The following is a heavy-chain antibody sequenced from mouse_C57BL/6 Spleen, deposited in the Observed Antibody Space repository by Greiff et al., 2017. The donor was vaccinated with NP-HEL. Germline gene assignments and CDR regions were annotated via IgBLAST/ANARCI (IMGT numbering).Heavy chain of an antibody. CDR3: TTYYYGSPLYFDY. V-gene: IGHV1-5*01. D-gene: IGHD1-1*01. Sequence: VQLKESGTVLARPGASVKMSCKTSGYTFTSYWMHWVKQRPGQGLEWIGAIYPGNSDTSYNQKFKGKAKLTAVTSASTAYMELSSLTNEDSAVYYCTTYYYGSPLYFDYWGQGTTLTVSS. CDR2: IYPGNSDT. J-gene: IGHJ2*01. CDR1: GYTFTSYW.